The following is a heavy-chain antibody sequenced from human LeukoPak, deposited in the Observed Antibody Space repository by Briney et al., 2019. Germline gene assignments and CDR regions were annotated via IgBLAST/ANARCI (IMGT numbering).Heavy chain of an antibody. Sequence: ASVKVSCKASGYTFTSYAVVWVRQAPGQGLDWMGWINTNTGNPTYAQGFTGRFVFPLDTSVSTAYLQINSLKAEDTAVYYCARAVASGYGSDYWGQGTLVTASS. CDR2: INTNTGNP. CDR3: ARAVASGYGSDY. CDR1: GYTFTSYA. V-gene: IGHV7-4-1*02. D-gene: IGHD3-10*01. J-gene: IGHJ4*02.